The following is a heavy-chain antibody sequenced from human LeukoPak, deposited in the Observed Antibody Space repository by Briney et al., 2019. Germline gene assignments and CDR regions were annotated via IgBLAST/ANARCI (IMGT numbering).Heavy chain of an antibody. V-gene: IGHV3-48*01. D-gene: IGHD5-12*01. J-gene: IGHJ6*02. CDR1: GFTFSSYS. Sequence: GGSLRLSCAASGFTFSSYSMNWVRQAPGKGLEWVSFISSSSGAIHYADSVKGRFTISRDNSKNTLYPQMDSLRAEDTAVYYCAKDRGSGTYNSYGMDVWGQGTTVTVSS. CDR2: ISSSSGAI. CDR3: AKDRGSGTYNSYGMDV.